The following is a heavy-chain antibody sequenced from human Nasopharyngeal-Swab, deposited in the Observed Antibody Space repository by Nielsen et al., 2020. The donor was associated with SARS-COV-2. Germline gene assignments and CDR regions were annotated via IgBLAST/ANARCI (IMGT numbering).Heavy chain of an antibody. J-gene: IGHJ5*01. V-gene: IGHV3-30-3*01. CDR1: GFTFSSYA. CDR3: ARVAGITMVRGVDS. Sequence: GESLKIYCAASGFTFSSYAMHWVRQAPGKGLEWVAVISYDGSNKYYADSVKGRFTISRDNSKNTLYLQMNSLRAEDTAVYYCARVAGITMVRGVDSWGPAPLVTVSS. CDR2: ISYDGSNK. D-gene: IGHD3-10*01.